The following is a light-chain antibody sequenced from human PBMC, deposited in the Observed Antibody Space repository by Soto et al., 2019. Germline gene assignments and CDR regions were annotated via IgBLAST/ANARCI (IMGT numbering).Light chain of an antibody. Sequence: QSVLTQPPSVSAAPGQDVTISCSGSSSNLAYNPLSWYQQLPGTAPKLLIYDDNKRPSGIPARFSGSKSGTSATLGITGLETGDEADYYCGAWDDSLNVYVFGSGTKVTVL. CDR2: DDN. J-gene: IGLJ1*01. V-gene: IGLV1-51*01. CDR1: SSNLAYNP. CDR3: GAWDDSLNVYV.